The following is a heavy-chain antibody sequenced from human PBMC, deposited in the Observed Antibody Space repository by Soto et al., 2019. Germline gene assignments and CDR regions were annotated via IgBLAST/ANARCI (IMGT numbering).Heavy chain of an antibody. V-gene: IGHV1-46*01. Sequence: ASVKVSCEAPAENFTSYHIHRLRQAPGQGLASPGIIDPNGGRTMFAQTLKGRITMTRDTSTSTVYMELRSLRCEDTAIYYCTRSSAAVFGFTIECSNWLAPWGQGSLVTVSS. CDR2: IDPNGGRT. CDR3: TRSSAAVFGFTIECSNWLAP. J-gene: IGHJ5*02. D-gene: IGHD6-25*01. CDR1: AENFTSYH.